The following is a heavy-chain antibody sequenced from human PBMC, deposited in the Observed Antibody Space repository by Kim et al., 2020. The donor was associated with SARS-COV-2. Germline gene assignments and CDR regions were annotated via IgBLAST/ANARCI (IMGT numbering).Heavy chain of an antibody. D-gene: IGHD2-2*01. J-gene: IGHJ6*02. CDR1: GYSFTSYW. CDR2: IDPSDSYT. CDR3: ARHGAEGDIVVVPAANGIGDYYYYGMDV. V-gene: IGHV5-10-1*01. Sequence: GESLKISCKGSGYSFTSYWISWVRQMPGKGLEWMGRIDPSDSYTNYSPSFQGHVTISADKSISTAYLQWSSLKASDTAMYYCARHGAEGDIVVVPAANGIGDYYYYGMDVWGQGTTVTVSS.